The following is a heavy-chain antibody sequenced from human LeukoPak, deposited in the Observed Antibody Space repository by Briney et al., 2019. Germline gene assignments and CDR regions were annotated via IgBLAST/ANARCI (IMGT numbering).Heavy chain of an antibody. V-gene: IGHV1-46*01. CDR2: INPSGGST. Sequence: GSSVKVSCKASGGTFSSYAISWVRQAPGQGLEWMGIINPSGGSTSYAQKFQGRVTMTRDTSTSTVYMELSSLRSEDTAAYYCARSIAAADPWDYWGQGTLVTVSS. CDR1: GGTFSSYA. D-gene: IGHD6-13*01. J-gene: IGHJ4*02. CDR3: ARSIAAADPWDY.